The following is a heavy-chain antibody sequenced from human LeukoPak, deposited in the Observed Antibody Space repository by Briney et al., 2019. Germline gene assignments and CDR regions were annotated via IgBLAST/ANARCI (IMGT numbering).Heavy chain of an antibody. CDR1: GDSVSSPSAA. V-gene: IGHV6-1*01. J-gene: IGHJ6*02. Sequence: SQTLSLTCAISGDSVSSPSAAWNWLRQSPSRGLEWLGRTYYRSKWNNDYAVSVQNRITINPDTSKNQFSLQLKSATPEDTAVYYCTRQRSTSTDYYGMDVWGQGTTVTVSS. CDR2: TYYRSKWNN. CDR3: TRQRSTSTDYYGMDV. D-gene: IGHD6-6*01.